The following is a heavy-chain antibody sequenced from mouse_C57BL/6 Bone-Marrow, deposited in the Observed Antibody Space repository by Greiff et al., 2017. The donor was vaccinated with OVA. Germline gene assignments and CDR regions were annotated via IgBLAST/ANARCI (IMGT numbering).Heavy chain of an antibody. Sequence: VQLQPPGAELVKPGASVTMSCKASGYTFTSYWITWVKQRPGQGLEWIGDIYPGSGSTNYNEKFKSKATLTVDTASSTAYMQLSSLTSEDSSVYYCALYDGYYVLFAYWGQGTLVTVSA. CDR1: GYTFTSYW. J-gene: IGHJ3*01. CDR3: ALYDGYYVLFAY. V-gene: IGHV1-55*01. CDR2: IYPGSGST. D-gene: IGHD2-3*01.